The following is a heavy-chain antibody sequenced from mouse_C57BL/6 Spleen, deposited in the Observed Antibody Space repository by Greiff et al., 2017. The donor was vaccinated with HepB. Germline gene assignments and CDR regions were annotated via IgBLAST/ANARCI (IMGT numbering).Heavy chain of an antibody. CDR3: GRGGGGGFDY. Sequence: QVQLQQSGAELARPGASVKMSCKASGYTFTSYTMHWVKQRPGQGLEWIGYITPSSGYTKYNQKFKDKATLTADKSSSTSYMLRSSLTSEDSAVYYCGRGGGGGFDYWGQGTTLTVAS. V-gene: IGHV1-4*01. J-gene: IGHJ2*01. CDR1: GYTFTSYT. CDR2: ITPSSGYT.